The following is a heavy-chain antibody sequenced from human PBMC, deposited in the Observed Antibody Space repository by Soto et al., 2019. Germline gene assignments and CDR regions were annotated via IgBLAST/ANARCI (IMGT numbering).Heavy chain of an antibody. V-gene: IGHV1-2*04. CDR1: GYTFTGYY. Sequence: QVQLVQSGAEVKKPGASVKVSCKASGYTFTGYYMHWVRQAPGQGLEWMGWINPNSGGTNYAQKFQGWVTMTRDTSISTAYMELSRLRSDDTAVYYCARVGSSSPYYYGMDVWGQGTTVTVSS. CDR3: ARVGSSSPYYYGMDV. J-gene: IGHJ6*02. CDR2: INPNSGGT. D-gene: IGHD6-6*01.